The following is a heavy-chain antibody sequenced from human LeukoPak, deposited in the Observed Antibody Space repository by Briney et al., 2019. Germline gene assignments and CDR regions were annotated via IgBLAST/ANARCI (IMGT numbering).Heavy chain of an antibody. CDR1: GYTLTSYD. Sequence: ASVKVSCKASGYTLTSYDINWVRQATGQGLEWMGWMNPNSGNAAYAQKFQGRVTMTRDTSISTAYMELSSLRSEDTAVYYCARRYYYDGSGLRLDVWGKGTPVTVSS. V-gene: IGHV1-8*02. D-gene: IGHD3-22*01. J-gene: IGHJ6*04. CDR3: ARRYYYDGSGLRLDV. CDR2: MNPNSGNA.